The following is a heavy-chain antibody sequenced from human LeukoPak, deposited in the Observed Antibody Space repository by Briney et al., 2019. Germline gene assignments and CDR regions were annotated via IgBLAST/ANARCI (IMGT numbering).Heavy chain of an antibody. CDR1: GFTVDDYG. CDR2: INWNGGST. CDR3: ARNGGLSSSWFVY. J-gene: IGHJ5*01. Sequence: GGSLRLSCAASGFTVDDYGMSWVRQAPGKGLEWVSCINWNGGSTGYADSVKGRFTISRDNAENSLHLQMNSLRAEDTALYYCARNGGLSSSWFVYWGQGTLVTVSS. V-gene: IGHV3-20*04. D-gene: IGHD6-13*01.